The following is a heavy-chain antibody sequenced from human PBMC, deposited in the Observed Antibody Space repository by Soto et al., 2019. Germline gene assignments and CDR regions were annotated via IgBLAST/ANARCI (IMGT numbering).Heavy chain of an antibody. CDR3: ARAISVRGVLDY. Sequence: GGSLRLSCAASGFTFSSYGMHWVRQAPGKGLEWVAVIWYDGSNKYYADSVKGRFTISRDNSKNTLYLQMNSLRAEDTAVYYCARAISVRGVLDYWGQGTLVTVSS. D-gene: IGHD3-10*02. J-gene: IGHJ4*02. CDR2: IWYDGSNK. CDR1: GFTFSSYG. V-gene: IGHV3-33*01.